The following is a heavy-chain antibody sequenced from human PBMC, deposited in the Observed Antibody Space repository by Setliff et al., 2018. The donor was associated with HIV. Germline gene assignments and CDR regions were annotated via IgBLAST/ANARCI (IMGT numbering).Heavy chain of an antibody. CDR3: ARYRSKLDWFAP. CDR2: VHYNGRA. V-gene: IGHV4-39*02. CDR1: GDSITSNDDY. Sequence: SETLSLTCTVSGDSITSNDDYWGWIRQPPGKGLQWIGIVHYNGRAYYDPSLKSRVSISVDSSQTHFSLRLRSVTASDSAVYYCARYRSKLDWFAPWGQGALVTRLL. J-gene: IGHJ5*02. D-gene: IGHD1-26*01.